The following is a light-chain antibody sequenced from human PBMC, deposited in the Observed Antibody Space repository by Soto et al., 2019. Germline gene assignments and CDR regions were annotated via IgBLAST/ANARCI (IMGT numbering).Light chain of an antibody. V-gene: IGKV3-15*01. Sequence: EIVMTQSPATLSVSPGERATLSCRASQSVSSNLAWYQQKPGQAPRLLIYGASTRATAIPARFSGSGSGTAFTLTISSLQSEDFAVYYCQQYNNLPPFIFGQGTRLEIK. J-gene: IGKJ5*01. CDR3: QQYNNLPPFI. CDR2: GAS. CDR1: QSVSSN.